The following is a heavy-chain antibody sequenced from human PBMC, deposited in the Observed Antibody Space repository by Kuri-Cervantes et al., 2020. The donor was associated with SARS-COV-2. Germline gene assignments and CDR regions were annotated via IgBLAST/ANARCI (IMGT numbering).Heavy chain of an antibody. D-gene: IGHD3-10*01. J-gene: IGHJ6*02. CDR1: GGSISSYY. Sequence: GSLRLSCTVSGGSISSYYWSWIRQPPGKGLEWIGYIYYSGSTNYNPSLKSRFTIPVDTSKNQFSLKLSSVTAADTAVYYCARHALSSSVRGGGEYYYYYGMDVWGQGTTVTVSS. CDR3: ARHALSSSVRGGGEYYYYYGMDV. CDR2: IYYSGST. V-gene: IGHV4-59*08.